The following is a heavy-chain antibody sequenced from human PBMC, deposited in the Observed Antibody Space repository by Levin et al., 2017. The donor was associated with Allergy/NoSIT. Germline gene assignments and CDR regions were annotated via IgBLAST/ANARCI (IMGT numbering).Heavy chain of an antibody. CDR2: IYQTGAT. Sequence: SETLSLTCAVSGASISTTDWWSWVRQPPGKGLEWLGEIYQTGATNYNSSLKSRLTISLDKSTNQLSLTLTSVTAADTALYFYARAPDLEDAFDVWGQGTMVTVSS. D-gene: IGHD1-14*01. CDR3: ARAPDLEDAFDV. J-gene: IGHJ3*01. CDR1: GASISTTDW. V-gene: IGHV4-4*02.